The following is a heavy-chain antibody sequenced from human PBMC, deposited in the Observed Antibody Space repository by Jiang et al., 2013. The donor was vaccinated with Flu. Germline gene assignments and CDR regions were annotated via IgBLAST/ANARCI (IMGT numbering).Heavy chain of an antibody. V-gene: IGHV3-15*07. D-gene: IGHD6-19*01. CDR3: ATAPVAVAGTGAFGI. J-gene: IGHJ3*02. CDR2: IKSETDGGTT. Sequence: TFTNAWMNWVRQAPGKGLEWVGRIKSETDGGTTDYGAPVKGRFTISRDASINTLFLQMNSLKTDDTAVYYCATAPVAVAGTGAFGIWGQGTMVAVSS. CDR1: TFTNAW.